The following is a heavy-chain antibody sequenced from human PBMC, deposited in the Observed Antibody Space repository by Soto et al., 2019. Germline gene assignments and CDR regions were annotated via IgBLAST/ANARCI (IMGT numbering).Heavy chain of an antibody. CDR3: AHSRIAVAGFYYYYYVMDV. Sequence: QITLKESGPTLVKPTQTLTLTCTFSGFSLSTSGVGVGWIRQPPGKALEWLALIYWDDDKRYSPSLKSRLTITKDTSKNQVVLIMTNMDPVDTATYYCAHSRIAVAGFYYYYYVMDVWGQGTTVTVS. J-gene: IGHJ6*02. D-gene: IGHD6-13*01. CDR2: IYWDDDK. CDR1: GFSLSTSGVG. V-gene: IGHV2-5*02.